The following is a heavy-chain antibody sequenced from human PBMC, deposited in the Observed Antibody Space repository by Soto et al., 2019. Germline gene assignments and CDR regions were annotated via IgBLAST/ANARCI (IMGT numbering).Heavy chain of an antibody. V-gene: IGHV3-21*01. CDR3: ARDPYYDILTGYSPADY. CDR2: ISSSSSYI. Sequence: GGSLRLSCAASGFTFSSYSMNWVRQAPGKGLEWVSSISSSSSYIYYADSVKGRFTISRDNAKNSLYLQMNSLRAEDTAVYYCARDPYYDILTGYSPADYWGQGTLVTVSS. J-gene: IGHJ4*02. D-gene: IGHD3-9*01. CDR1: GFTFSSYS.